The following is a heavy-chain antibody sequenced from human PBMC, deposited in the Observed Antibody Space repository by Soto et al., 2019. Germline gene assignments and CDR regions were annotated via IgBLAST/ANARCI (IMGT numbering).Heavy chain of an antibody. Sequence: EVQLLESGGGLVQPGGSLRLSCAASGFTFSSYAMSWVRQAPGKGLEWVSAISGSGGSTYYADSVKGRLTISRDNSKNTLYLQMTSLRAEDTAVYYCAKPLPLAGSLYYFDYWGQGTLVTVSS. J-gene: IGHJ4*02. D-gene: IGHD2-15*01. CDR2: ISGSGGST. CDR3: AKPLPLAGSLYYFDY. V-gene: IGHV3-23*01. CDR1: GFTFSSYA.